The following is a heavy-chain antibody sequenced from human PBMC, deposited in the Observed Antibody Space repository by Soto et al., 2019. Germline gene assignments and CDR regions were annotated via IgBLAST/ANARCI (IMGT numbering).Heavy chain of an antibody. CDR1: GFSFSNSG. Sequence: QVHLVESGGGVVQPGTSLRLSCAASGFSFSNSGMHWVRQAPGKGLEWVAVIWSDGSKEYYADSVKGRFTISRDNSKNTLYLQMNSLRADDTAVYYCASLRPSEETGGYWGQGTLVTVSS. J-gene: IGHJ4*02. CDR3: ASLRPSEETGGY. D-gene: IGHD2-15*01. CDR2: IWSDGSKE. V-gene: IGHV3-33*01.